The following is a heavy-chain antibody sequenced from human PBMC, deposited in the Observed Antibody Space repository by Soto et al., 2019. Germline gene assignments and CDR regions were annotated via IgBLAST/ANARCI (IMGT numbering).Heavy chain of an antibody. D-gene: IGHD6-25*01. CDR2: ISYDGSNK. Sequence: QVQLVESGGGVVQPGRSLRLSCAASGFTFSSYDMHWVRQAPGKGLEWVAVISYDGSNKYYADSVKGRFTISRDNSKNTLYLKMNSLRAEDTAVYYCAKDQRSGYYYYGMDVGGQGTTVTVSS. V-gene: IGHV3-30*18. J-gene: IGHJ6*02. CDR3: AKDQRSGYYYYGMDV. CDR1: GFTFSSYD.